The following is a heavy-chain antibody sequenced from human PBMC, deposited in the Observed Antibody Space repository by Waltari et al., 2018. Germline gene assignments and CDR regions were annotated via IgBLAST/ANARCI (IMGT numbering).Heavy chain of an antibody. CDR2: IYYSGST. Sequence: QVQLQQWGAGLVKPSETLSLTCTVSGGSISSYYWSWLRQPPGKGLEWIGYIYYSGSTNYNPSLKSRVTISVDTSKNQFSLKLSSVTAADTAVYYCARRGGGSYPWYFDYWGQGTLVTVSS. CDR1: GGSISSYY. CDR3: ARRGGGSYPWYFDY. D-gene: IGHD1-26*01. V-gene: IGHV4-59*01. J-gene: IGHJ4*02.